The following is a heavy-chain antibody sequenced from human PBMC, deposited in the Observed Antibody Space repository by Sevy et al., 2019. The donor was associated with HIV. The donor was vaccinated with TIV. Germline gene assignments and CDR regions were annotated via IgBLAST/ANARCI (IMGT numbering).Heavy chain of an antibody. CDR1: GFIFSDYT. J-gene: IGHJ4*02. V-gene: IGHV3-30*04. Sequence: GGSLRLSCAASGFIFSDYTLHWVRQAPGTGLEWVAVISYDGSFTYYADSVEGRFTISRDNSKNTLFLQMNSLRHEDTAVYYCARSQSSSWHYFDYWGQGNLVTVSS. CDR2: ISYDGSFT. CDR3: ARSQSSSWHYFDY. D-gene: IGHD6-13*01.